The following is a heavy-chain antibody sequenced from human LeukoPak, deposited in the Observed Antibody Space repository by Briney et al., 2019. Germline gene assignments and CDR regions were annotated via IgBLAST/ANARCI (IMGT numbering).Heavy chain of an antibody. Sequence: GESLKISCKGSGYTFTSYWIGWVRQMPGKGLEWMGTIYPGDSDTRYSPSFQGQVTISADKSTSTAYLQWSSLKASDTAMYYCARSYDFSFWFDPWGRGTLVTVSS. CDR1: GYTFTSYW. D-gene: IGHD3/OR15-3a*01. CDR2: IYPGDSDT. V-gene: IGHV5-51*01. J-gene: IGHJ5*02. CDR3: ARSYDFSFWFDP.